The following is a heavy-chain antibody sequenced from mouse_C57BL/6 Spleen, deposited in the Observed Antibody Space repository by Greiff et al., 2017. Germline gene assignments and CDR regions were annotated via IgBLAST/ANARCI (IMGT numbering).Heavy chain of an antibody. CDR2: ISDGGSYT. Sequence: EVKLVESGGGLVKPGGSLKLSCAASGFTFSSYAMSWVRQTPEKRLAWVATISDGGSYTYYPDNVKGRFTISRDNAKNNLYLQMSHLKSEDTAMYYCAREGLLRSPFAYWGQGTLVTVSA. CDR3: AREGLLRSPFAY. J-gene: IGHJ3*01. CDR1: GFTFSSYA. V-gene: IGHV5-4*01. D-gene: IGHD1-1*01.